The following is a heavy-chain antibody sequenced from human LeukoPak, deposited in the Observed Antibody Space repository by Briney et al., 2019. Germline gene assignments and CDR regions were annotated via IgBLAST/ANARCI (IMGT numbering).Heavy chain of an antibody. V-gene: IGHV4-61*02. Sequence: SETLSLTCTVSGASISSGKYYWSWIRQPAGQRLEWIGRVYTSGSTNYNPSFKSRLTISLDTSTNQFSLKLSSVTAADTAVYYCARDLGPYDAFDIWGRGTMVTVSS. J-gene: IGHJ3*02. CDR2: VYTSGST. CDR3: ARDLGPYDAFDI. CDR1: GASISSGKYY. D-gene: IGHD3-10*01.